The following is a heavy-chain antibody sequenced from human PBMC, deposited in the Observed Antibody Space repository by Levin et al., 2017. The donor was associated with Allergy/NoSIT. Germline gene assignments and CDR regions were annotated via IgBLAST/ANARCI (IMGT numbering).Heavy chain of an antibody. CDR1: GFIFSDSA. Sequence: KVSCAASGFIFSDSAIHWVRQASGKGLEWVGRIRSRANSYATLYAASVKGRFTISRDDSKNTAYLQMNSLKTEDTAVYYCTSRPNYYDSSGQEGPWGQGTLVTVSS. V-gene: IGHV3-73*01. CDR3: TSRPNYYDSSGQEGP. CDR2: IRSRANSYAT. D-gene: IGHD3-22*01. J-gene: IGHJ5*02.